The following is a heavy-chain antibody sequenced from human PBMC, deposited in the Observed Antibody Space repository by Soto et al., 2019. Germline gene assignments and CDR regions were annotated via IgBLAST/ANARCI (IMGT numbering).Heavy chain of an antibody. CDR2: VYYSGST. J-gene: IGHJ5*02. CDR1: GGSISSNSYY. Sequence: QVQLQGSGPGLVKPSETLSLTCTVSGGSISSNSYYWGWIRQPPGKGLEWIGSVYYSGSTFHNPSLKSRVTISRDTSKNQFSLTLSSVTAADTAVYYCVRHGGRINWFDPWGQGTLVTV. D-gene: IGHD2-15*01. CDR3: VRHGGRINWFDP. V-gene: IGHV4-39*01.